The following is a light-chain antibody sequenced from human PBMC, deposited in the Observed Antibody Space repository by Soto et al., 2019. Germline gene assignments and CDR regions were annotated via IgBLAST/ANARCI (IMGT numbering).Light chain of an antibody. CDR2: DAS. J-gene: IGKJ4*01. Sequence: EIVLIQSPATLSLSPGERATLSCMASQSVGSYFAWYQHKPGQAPXLPXSDASNRATGIPARFSGSESETDFFLTISSLEPEDSAVYYGQQRSNWPSLTFGGGTKVDIK. CDR3: QQRSNWPSLT. V-gene: IGKV3-11*01. CDR1: QSVGSY.